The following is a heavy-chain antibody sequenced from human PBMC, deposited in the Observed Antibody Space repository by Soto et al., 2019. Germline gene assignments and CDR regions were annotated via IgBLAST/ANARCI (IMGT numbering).Heavy chain of an antibody. CDR1: GFTFSSYA. CDR2: ISGSGGST. CDR3: AKGPDWWFRGIYYFDC. D-gene: IGHD2-15*01. V-gene: IGHV3-23*01. J-gene: IGHJ4*02. Sequence: PGGSLRLSCAASGFTFSSYAMGWVRQAPGKGLEWVSAISGSGGSTYYADSVKGRFTISRDNSKNTLYLQMNSLRAEDTAVYYCAKGPDWWFRGIYYFDCWGQGTLVTVSS.